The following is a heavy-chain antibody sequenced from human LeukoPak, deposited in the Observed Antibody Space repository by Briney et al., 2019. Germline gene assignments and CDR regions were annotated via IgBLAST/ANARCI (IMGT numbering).Heavy chain of an antibody. D-gene: IGHD3-10*01. CDR3: ARGNYFSFDY. CDR1: GFTFSSYD. V-gene: IGHV3-13*01. Sequence: PWGTLTLTCAASGFTFSSYDMHWVRQPTGKGLELVSAIGTAGDTYYPGSVKGRFTISRENAKNSLYLQMNSLRAGDTDVYYCARGNYFSFDYWGQGTLVTVSS. CDR2: IGTAGDT. J-gene: IGHJ4*02.